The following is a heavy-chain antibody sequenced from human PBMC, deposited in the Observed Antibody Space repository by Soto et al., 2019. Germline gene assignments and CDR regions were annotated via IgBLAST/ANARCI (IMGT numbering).Heavy chain of an antibody. CDR3: ARDKGLSAAGTGYYYYYGMDV. D-gene: IGHD6-13*01. Sequence: SETLSLTCTVSGCSISSGGYYWSWIRQHPGKGLEWIGYIYYSGSTYYNPSLKSRVTISVDTSKNQFSLKLSSVTAADTAVYYCARDKGLSAAGTGYYYYYGMDVWGQGTTVTVSS. CDR1: GCSISSGGYY. J-gene: IGHJ6*02. CDR2: IYYSGST. V-gene: IGHV4-31*03.